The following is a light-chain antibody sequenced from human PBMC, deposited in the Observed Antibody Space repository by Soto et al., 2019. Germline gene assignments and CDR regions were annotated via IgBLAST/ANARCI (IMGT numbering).Light chain of an antibody. CDR1: QSVTSS. V-gene: IGKV3-15*01. Sequence: EIVMTQSPATLSVSPGERVTFSCRASQSVTSSLAWYQHKPGQAPRLLIYDTSTRATGIPARFSGSGSGTEFTLTITSLQSEDFGDYYCQQYNEWPITFGQGTRLEIK. CDR3: QQYNEWPIT. CDR2: DTS. J-gene: IGKJ5*01.